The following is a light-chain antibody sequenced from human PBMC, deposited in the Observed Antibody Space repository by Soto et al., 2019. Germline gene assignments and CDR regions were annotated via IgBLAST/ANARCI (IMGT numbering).Light chain of an antibody. J-gene: IGKJ1*01. Sequence: EIVLTQSPARLSSSPGETATLSCRASQYVGTRLAWYQHKPGQAPRLLIYYMSKRATGIPARFSGSGSGTDFTLTISNLAPEDFGVYYCHQRQSWPRTFGQGTKV. CDR2: YMS. CDR1: QYVGTR. CDR3: HQRQSWPRT. V-gene: IGKV3-11*01.